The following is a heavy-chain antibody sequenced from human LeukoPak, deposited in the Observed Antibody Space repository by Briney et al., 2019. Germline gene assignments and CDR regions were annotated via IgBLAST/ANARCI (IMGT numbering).Heavy chain of an antibody. V-gene: IGHV1-3*01. D-gene: IGHD6-19*01. CDR1: GYTFTSYA. CDR3: ATDPVYSSGWYSDY. CDR2: INAGNGNT. J-gene: IGHJ4*02. Sequence: ASVKVSCKASGYTFTSYAMHWVRQAPGQRLEWMGWINAGNGNTKYSQKFQGRVTMTEDTSTDTAYMELSSLRSEDTAVYYCATDPVYSSGWYSDYWGQGTLVTVSS.